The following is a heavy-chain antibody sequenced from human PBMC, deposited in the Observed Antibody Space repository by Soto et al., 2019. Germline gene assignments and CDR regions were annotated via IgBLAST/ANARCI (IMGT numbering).Heavy chain of an antibody. J-gene: IGHJ3*02. Sequence: EVQLLESGGGLVQSGGSLRLSCAASGFTFSSYAMSWVRQAPGKGLEWVSAISGSGGSTYYADSVKGRFTISRDNSKNTLYLQMNSLRAEDTAVYYCAKAVAGTVDAFDIWGQGTMVTVSS. D-gene: IGHD6-19*01. CDR3: AKAVAGTVDAFDI. V-gene: IGHV3-23*01. CDR1: GFTFSSYA. CDR2: ISGSGGST.